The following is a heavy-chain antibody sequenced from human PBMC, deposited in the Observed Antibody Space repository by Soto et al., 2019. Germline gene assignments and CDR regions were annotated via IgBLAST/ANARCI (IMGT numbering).Heavy chain of an antibody. Sequence: GSLRLSCVDSGCTFSSYGMHWVRQAPGKGLEWAAVISYDGSNKYYADSVKGRFTISRDNSKNTLYLQMNSLRAEDTAVYYCAKVLKRGYYDFWSGPPDFDYWGQGTLLTVS. D-gene: IGHD3-3*01. J-gene: IGHJ4*02. CDR3: AKVLKRGYYDFWSGPPDFDY. V-gene: IGHV3-30*18. CDR2: ISYDGSNK. CDR1: GCTFSSYG.